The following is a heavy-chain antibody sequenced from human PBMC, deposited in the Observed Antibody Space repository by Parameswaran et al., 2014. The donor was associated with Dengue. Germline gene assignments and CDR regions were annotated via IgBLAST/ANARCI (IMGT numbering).Heavy chain of an antibody. D-gene: IGHD1-26*01. CDR3: ARGWVGYYGMDV. Sequence: PGKGLEWIGEINHSGSTNYNPSLKSRVTISVDTSKNQFSLKLSSVTAADTAVYYCARGWVGYYGMDVWGQGTTVTVSS. J-gene: IGHJ6*02. V-gene: IGHV4-34*01. CDR2: INHSGST.